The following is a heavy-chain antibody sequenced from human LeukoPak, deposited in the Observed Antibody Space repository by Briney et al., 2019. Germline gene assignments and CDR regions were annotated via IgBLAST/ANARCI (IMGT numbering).Heavy chain of an antibody. Sequence: GSLRLSCAASGFTFSSYSMNWVRQAPGKGLEWVSSISSSSSYIYYADSVKGRFTISRDNAKNSLYLQMNSLRAEDTAVYYCARVDLTGHSSAPYGWYYYGMDVWGQGTTVTVSS. CDR1: GFTFSSYS. D-gene: IGHD3-22*01. CDR2: ISSSSSYI. J-gene: IGHJ6*02. V-gene: IGHV3-21*01. CDR3: ARVDLTGHSSAPYGWYYYGMDV.